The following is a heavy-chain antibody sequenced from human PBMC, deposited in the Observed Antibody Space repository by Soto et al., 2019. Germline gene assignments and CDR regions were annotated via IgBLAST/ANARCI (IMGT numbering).Heavy chain of an antibody. J-gene: IGHJ3*01. Sequence: QVQLIQSEAEVKKPGSSVRVSCTASGGIFGSHGFSWVRQAPGQRLEWVGGFIPIFRTLTYTEKFQARVRIAADAPTNTDYFDLSSLTAEDTAVYYCVRDRRIYYADPHDEFVASEYEVWGKGTLASVSS. CDR2: FIPIFRTL. V-gene: IGHV1-69*01. D-gene: IGHD3-22*01. CDR1: GGIFGSHG. CDR3: VRDRRIYYADPHDEFVASEYEV.